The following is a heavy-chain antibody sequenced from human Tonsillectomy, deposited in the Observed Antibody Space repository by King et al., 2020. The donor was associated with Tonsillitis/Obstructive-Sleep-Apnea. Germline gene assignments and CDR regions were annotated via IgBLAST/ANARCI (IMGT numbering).Heavy chain of an antibody. CDR3: AKDAGMYCSSTSCYVDY. Sequence: VQLVESGGGLVQPGGSLRLSCAASGFTFSSYAMSWVRQAPGKGLEWVSGISGSGGSTYYADSVQGRFTISRDNSKNTPYMQMNSLRAEDTAVYFCAKDAGMYCSSTSCYVDYWGQRPLVTVSS. CDR2: ISGSGGST. J-gene: IGHJ4*02. CDR1: GFTFSSYA. V-gene: IGHV3-23*04. D-gene: IGHD2-2*01.